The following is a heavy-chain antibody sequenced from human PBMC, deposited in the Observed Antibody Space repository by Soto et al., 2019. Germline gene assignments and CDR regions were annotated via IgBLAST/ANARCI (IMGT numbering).Heavy chain of an antibody. J-gene: IGHJ4*02. Sequence: ASVKVSCKASGYTFTSYAMHWVRQAPGQRIEWIGWINAGNGNTKYSQKFQGRDTITRDTSASTAYIELSSLRFEDTAVYYCARSIVVVTALDYWGQGTLVTVSS. CDR1: GYTFTSYA. CDR2: INAGNGNT. V-gene: IGHV1-3*01. D-gene: IGHD2-21*02. CDR3: ARSIVVVTALDY.